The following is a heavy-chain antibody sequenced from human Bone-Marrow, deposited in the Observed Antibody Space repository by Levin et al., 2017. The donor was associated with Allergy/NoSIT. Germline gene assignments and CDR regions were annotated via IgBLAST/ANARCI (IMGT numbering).Heavy chain of an antibody. D-gene: IGHD2-15*01. J-gene: IGHJ4*02. CDR1: GSIFNSYG. CDR2: IVTIFNTA. V-gene: IGHV1-69*06. CDR3: ARNTGYQTSNPLDY. Sequence: PGGSLRLSCKASGSIFNSYGITWVRQAPGQGLEWMGGIVTIFNTANYAQKFQDRVTITADKSTSTVYMELSSLRSEDTAVYYCARNTGYQTSNPLDYWGQGTLLTVSS.